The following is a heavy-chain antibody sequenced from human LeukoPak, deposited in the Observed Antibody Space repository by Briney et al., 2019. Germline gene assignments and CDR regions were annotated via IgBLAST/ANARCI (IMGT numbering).Heavy chain of an antibody. V-gene: IGHV4-59*01. J-gene: IGHJ4*02. CDR3: ARGGTRDGGHYSDY. CDR2: IYYSGTT. CDR1: GGSINNYY. D-gene: IGHD2-21*02. Sequence: SETLSLTCTVSGGSINNYYWSWIRQPPGKGLEWIGDIYYSGTTNHNPSIKSPVTISIDTSKNQFSLKLSSVTAADTAVYYCARGGTRDGGHYSDYWGQGTLVTVSS.